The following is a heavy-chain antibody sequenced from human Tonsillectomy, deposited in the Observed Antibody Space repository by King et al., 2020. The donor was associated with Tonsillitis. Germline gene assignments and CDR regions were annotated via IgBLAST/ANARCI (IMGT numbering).Heavy chain of an antibody. V-gene: IGHV1-2*02. CDR3: ARVQQLVVYYFDY. D-gene: IGHD6-13*01. J-gene: IGHJ4*02. CDR2: INPNSGDT. CDR1: GYTFTGYY. Sequence: QLVQSGAEVKKPGASVKVSCKASGYTFTGYYMHWVRQAPGQGLEWMGWINPNSGDTKYAQKFQGRVTMTRDTSISTAYMDLSRRRSDDTAVYYCARVQQLVVYYFDYWGQGTLVTVSS.